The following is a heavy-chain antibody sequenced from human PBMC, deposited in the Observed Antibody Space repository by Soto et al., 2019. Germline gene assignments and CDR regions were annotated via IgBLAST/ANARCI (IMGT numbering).Heavy chain of an antibody. D-gene: IGHD5-12*01. CDR3: TRLGGGYGPRNGYYYYMHV. CDR1: GFTFSSYG. J-gene: IGHJ6*03. CDR2: IWYDGSNK. V-gene: IGHV3-33*01. Sequence: GGSLRLSCAASGFTFSSYGMHWVRQAPGKGLEWVAVIWYDGSNKYYADSVKGRSTISRDDSKNTAYLQMNSLKTEDTAVYYCTRLGGGYGPRNGYYYYMHVWGKGTTVTVSS.